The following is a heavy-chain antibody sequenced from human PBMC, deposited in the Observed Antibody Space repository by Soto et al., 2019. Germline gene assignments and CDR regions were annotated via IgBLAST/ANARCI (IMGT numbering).Heavy chain of an antibody. Sequence: EVQLVESGGGLVKPGGSWNLPGAASGLTSSSYGMTGFRQAPGKGLEWVSSISSSSSYIYYADSVKGRFTISRDNAKNSLYLQMNSLRAEDTAVYYCARDLLDPTLLYDYWGQGTLVTVSS. D-gene: IGHD1-1*01. J-gene: IGHJ4*02. CDR1: GLTSSSYG. CDR3: ARDLLDPTLLYDY. V-gene: IGHV3-21*01. CDR2: ISSSSSYI.